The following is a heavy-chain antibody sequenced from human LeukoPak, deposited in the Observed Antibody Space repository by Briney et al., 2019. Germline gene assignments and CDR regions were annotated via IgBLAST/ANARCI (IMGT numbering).Heavy chain of an antibody. J-gene: IGHJ4*02. CDR1: GFTFSDYW. V-gene: IGHV3-21*01. CDR2: ISSSSSYI. CDR3: ARTRYCSSTSCRAIDY. D-gene: IGHD2-2*01. Sequence: GGSLRLSCAASGFTFSDYWISWVRQAPGKGLEWVSSISSSSSYIYYADSVKGRFTISRDNAKNSLYLQMNSLRAEDTAVYYCARTRYCSSTSCRAIDYWGQGTLVTVSS.